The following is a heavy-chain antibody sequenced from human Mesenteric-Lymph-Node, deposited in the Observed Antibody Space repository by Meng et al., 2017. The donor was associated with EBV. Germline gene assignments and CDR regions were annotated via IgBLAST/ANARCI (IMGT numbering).Heavy chain of an antibody. CDR2: ISGSGGTR. CDR3: SNLPYSY. CDR1: GFTFNIYD. V-gene: IGHV3-23*01. Sequence: EVHLLGSGGGLVQPGGSLRLSCAASGFTFNIYDMNWVRQAPGRGLEWVSGISGSGGTRYYADSVKGRFSISRDNSGNTVYLQMNSLRVEDTAVYYCSNLPYSYWGQGTLVTVFS. J-gene: IGHJ4*02. D-gene: IGHD4-11*01.